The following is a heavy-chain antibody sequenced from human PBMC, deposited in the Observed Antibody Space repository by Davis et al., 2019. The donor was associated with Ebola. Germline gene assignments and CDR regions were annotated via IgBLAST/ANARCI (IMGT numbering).Heavy chain of an antibody. J-gene: IGHJ2*01. D-gene: IGHD2-8*02. CDR2: IYYSGST. V-gene: IGHV4-39*01. CDR3: ARHPVLDFGNWYFDR. CDR1: GGSISSSSYY. Sequence: ETLSLTCTVSGGSISSSSYYWGWIRQSPGKGLEWIASIYYSGSTYYNPSLRSRVTISVDTSKNQFSLKLSSVTATDTAVYYCARHPVLDFGNWYFDRWGRGTLVSVSS.